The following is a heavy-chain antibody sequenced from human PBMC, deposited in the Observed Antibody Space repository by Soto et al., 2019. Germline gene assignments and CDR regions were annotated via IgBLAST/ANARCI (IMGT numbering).Heavy chain of an antibody. CDR3: ARDRRDGYNLNAFDI. V-gene: IGHV1-69*13. CDR1: GGTFSSYA. J-gene: IGHJ3*02. CDR2: IIPIFGTA. D-gene: IGHD5-12*01. Sequence: PSVKVSCKASGGTFSSYAISWVRQAPGQGLEWMGGIIPIFGTANYAQKFQGRVTITADESTSTAYMELSSLRSEDTAVYYCARDRRDGYNLNAFDIWGQGAMVTVSS.